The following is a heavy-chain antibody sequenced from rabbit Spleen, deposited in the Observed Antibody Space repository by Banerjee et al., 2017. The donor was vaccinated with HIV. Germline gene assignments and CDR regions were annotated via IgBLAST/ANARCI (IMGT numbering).Heavy chain of an antibody. D-gene: IGHD6-1*01. J-gene: IGHJ4*01. CDR1: GFTISGHW. CDR2: IYPITETT. V-gene: IGHV1S7*01. Sequence: QLEESGGRLVQPGGSLTLSCKAFGFTISGHWMNWVRQAPGKGLEWIGIIYPITETTYYASWVNGRFTISRENTQNTVSLQLNSLTVADTATYFCVRDQAGYDGYGPYYFNLWGQGTLVTVS. CDR3: VRDQAGYDGYGPYYFNL.